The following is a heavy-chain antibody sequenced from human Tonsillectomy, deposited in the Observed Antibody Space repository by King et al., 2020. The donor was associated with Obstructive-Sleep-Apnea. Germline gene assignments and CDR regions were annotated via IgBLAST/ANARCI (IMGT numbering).Heavy chain of an antibody. CDR1: GGSISSSSYY. V-gene: IGHV4-39*01. D-gene: IGHD6-19*01. CDR3: ARHYRPIAVAGRLYYFDY. J-gene: IGHJ4*02. Sequence: QLQESGPGLVKPSETLSLTCTVSGGSISSSSYYWGWIRQPPGKGLEGIGSIYYSGSTYYNPSLKSRVTISVDTSKNQFSLRLSSLTAADTAVYYCARHYRPIAVAGRLYYFDYWGQGMLVTVSS. CDR2: IYYSGST.